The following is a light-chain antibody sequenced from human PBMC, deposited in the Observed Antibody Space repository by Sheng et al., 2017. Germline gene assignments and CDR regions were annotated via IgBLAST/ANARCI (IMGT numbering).Light chain of an antibody. V-gene: IGKV1-27*01. CDR2: GAS. J-gene: IGKJ1*01. Sequence: DIQMTQSPSSLSASVGDSVTITCRASQGISDYLAWYQQRPGRVPKLLMYGASVLQSGVPSRFSGSGSGTEFTLTINSFQPEDVATYYCQKYDAVPRTFGQGTKVEVK. CDR1: QGISDY. CDR3: QKYDAVPRT.